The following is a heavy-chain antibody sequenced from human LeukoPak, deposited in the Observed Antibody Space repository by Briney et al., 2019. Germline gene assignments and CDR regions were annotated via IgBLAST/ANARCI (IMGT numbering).Heavy chain of an antibody. CDR2: IYYSGST. J-gene: IGHJ4*02. D-gene: IGHD1-14*01. CDR1: GGSISSYY. Sequence: SETLSLTCTVSGGSISSYYWSWIRQPPGKGLEWIGYIYYSGSTNYNSSLKSRVTISVDTSKNQFSLKLSSVTAADTAVYYCARHTRPVWYFDYWGQGTLVTVSS. V-gene: IGHV4-59*08. CDR3: ARHTRPVWYFDY.